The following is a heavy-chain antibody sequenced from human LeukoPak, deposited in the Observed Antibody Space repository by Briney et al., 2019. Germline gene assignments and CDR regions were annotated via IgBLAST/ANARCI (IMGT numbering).Heavy chain of an antibody. D-gene: IGHD4-17*01. Sequence: LSGGSLRLSCAASGFTFSSYSMNWVRQAPGKGLEWVSYISSSSSMIYYADSVKGRFTISRDNAKNSLYLQMKSLRDEVTAIYYCARDYGDLPARVPYFDYWGQGTLVTVSS. V-gene: IGHV3-48*02. CDR2: ISSSSSMI. J-gene: IGHJ4*02. CDR3: ARDYGDLPARVPYFDY. CDR1: GFTFSSYS.